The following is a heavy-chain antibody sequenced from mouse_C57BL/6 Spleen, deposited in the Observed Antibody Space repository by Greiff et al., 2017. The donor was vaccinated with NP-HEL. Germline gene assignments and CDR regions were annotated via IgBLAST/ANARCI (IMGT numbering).Heavy chain of an antibody. CDR3: ARYDYYGSTFDY. V-gene: IGHV1-82*01. J-gene: IGHJ2*01. D-gene: IGHD1-1*01. Sequence: QVQLKESGPELVKPGASVKISCKASGYAFSSSWMNWVKQRPGKGLEWIGRIYPGDGDTNYNGKFKGTATMTADKSSSTAYMQLSSLTSEDSAVYFCARYDYYGSTFDYWGQGTTLTVSS. CDR2: IYPGDGDT. CDR1: GYAFSSSW.